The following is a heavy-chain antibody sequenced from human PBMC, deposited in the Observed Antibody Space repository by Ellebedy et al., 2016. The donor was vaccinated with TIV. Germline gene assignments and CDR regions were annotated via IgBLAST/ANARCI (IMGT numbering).Heavy chain of an antibody. CDR2: IYPGDYDT. Sequence: PGGSLRLSCEVSGYSFTDYWIGWVRQMPGKGLEWLGVIYPGDYDTRYSPSFQGQVTISADKSISTAFLQWSSLKASDTAMYYCARPKFCSGGSCPQIEYWGQGTLVTVST. V-gene: IGHV5-51*01. CDR1: GYSFTDYW. CDR3: ARPKFCSGGSCPQIEY. D-gene: IGHD2-15*01. J-gene: IGHJ4*02.